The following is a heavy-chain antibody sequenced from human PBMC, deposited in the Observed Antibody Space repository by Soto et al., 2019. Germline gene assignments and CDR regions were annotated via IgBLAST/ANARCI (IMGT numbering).Heavy chain of an antibody. CDR1: GFTFTNAW. Sequence: SGFTFTNAWMNWVRHAPGQGLEWVGRIRSKTDGGTTDYAAPVKGRFSISRDNSKNTLYLQMNSLRAEDTAVYYCGRDRSMIVVVPGYWGQGTLVTAPQ. CDR3: GRDRSMIVVVPGY. V-gene: IGHV3-15*07. CDR2: IRSKTDGGTT. J-gene: IGHJ4*02. D-gene: IGHD3-22*01.